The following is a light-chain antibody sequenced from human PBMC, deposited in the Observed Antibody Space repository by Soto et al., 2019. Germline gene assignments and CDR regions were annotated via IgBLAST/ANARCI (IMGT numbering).Light chain of an antibody. CDR1: QSVSNN. J-gene: IGKJ4*01. CDR3: HQYNRWPPLT. V-gene: IGKV3-15*01. CDR2: GAS. Sequence: EIVMTQSPATLSVSPGERATLSCRASQSVSNNLAWYQQKPGQAPRLLIYGASTRATGIPARFSGSVSGTEFTLTISSLQSEDFAVYYCHQYNRWPPLTFGGGTKVEIK.